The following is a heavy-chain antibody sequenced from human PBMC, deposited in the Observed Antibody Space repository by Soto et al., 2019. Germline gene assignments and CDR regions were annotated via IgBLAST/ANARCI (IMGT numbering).Heavy chain of an antibody. CDR1: GFTFSSYG. V-gene: IGHV3-30*18. CDR3: AKDTPPYSSGWYYFDY. D-gene: IGHD6-19*01. J-gene: IGHJ4*02. CDR2: ISYDGSNK. Sequence: GGSLRLSCAASGFTFSSYGMHWVRQAPGKGLEWVAVISYDGSNKYYADSVKGRFTISRDNSKNTLYLQMNSLRAEDTDVYYCAKDTPPYSSGWYYFDYWGQGTLVTVSS.